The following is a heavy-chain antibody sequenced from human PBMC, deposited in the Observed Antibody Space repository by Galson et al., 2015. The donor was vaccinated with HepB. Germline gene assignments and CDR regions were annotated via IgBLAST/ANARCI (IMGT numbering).Heavy chain of an antibody. J-gene: IGHJ4*02. CDR1: GFTFSSYA. Sequence: SLRLSCAASGFTFSSYAMHWVRQAPGKGLEWVAVISYDGSNKYYADSVKGRFTISRDNSKNTLYLQMNSLRAEDTAVYYCAKGLYGDTDWGYYFDYWGQGTLVTVSS. CDR2: ISYDGSNK. CDR3: AKGLYGDTDWGYYFDY. V-gene: IGHV3-30-3*01. D-gene: IGHD4-17*01.